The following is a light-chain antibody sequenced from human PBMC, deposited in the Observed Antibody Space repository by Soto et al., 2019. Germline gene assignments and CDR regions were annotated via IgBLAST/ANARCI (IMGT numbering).Light chain of an antibody. Sequence: DIQMTQSPSTLSASVGDRVTITCRASQSISSWLAWYQQKPGKAPKLLIYDASSLESGLPSRFSGSGSGTEFTLTISSLQPDDFATYYCQQYNSYSQYTFGQGTKLEMK. J-gene: IGKJ2*01. CDR3: QQYNSYSQYT. CDR1: QSISSW. CDR2: DAS. V-gene: IGKV1-5*01.